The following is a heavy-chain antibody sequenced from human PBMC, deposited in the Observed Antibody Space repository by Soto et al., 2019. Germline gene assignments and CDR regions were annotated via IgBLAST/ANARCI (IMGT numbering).Heavy chain of an antibody. CDR2: IQSGGPT. Sequence: PGGSLRLSCAASGFTVSSKYMSWVRQAPGKGLEWVSLIQSGGPTYYADSVKGRFTISRDTSENTVHLQMDSLRAEDTAVYYCARDDVLWEGGGSYGVPLDVGAKGTTVTVSS. CDR3: ARDDVLWEGGGSYGVPLDV. D-gene: IGHD2-15*01. J-gene: IGHJ6*04. V-gene: IGHV3-66*01. CDR1: GFTVSSKY.